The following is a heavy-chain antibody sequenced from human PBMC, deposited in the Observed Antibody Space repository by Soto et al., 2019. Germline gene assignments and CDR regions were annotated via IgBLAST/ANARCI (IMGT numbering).Heavy chain of an antibody. V-gene: IGHV1-8*01. Sequence: QVQLVQSGAEVKKPGASVKVSCKASGYTFTNYDINWVRHATGQGLEWMGCMNPNRGNTGYAQKFQGRVTMTRDTSIKPAYMELSSLRSEDTAMSYCVRLPDNVDVLTGRSGYKAKWGQGTLVNVSS. J-gene: IGHJ4*02. D-gene: IGHD3-9*01. CDR2: MNPNRGNT. CDR1: GYTFTNYD. CDR3: VRLPDNVDVLTGRSGYKAK.